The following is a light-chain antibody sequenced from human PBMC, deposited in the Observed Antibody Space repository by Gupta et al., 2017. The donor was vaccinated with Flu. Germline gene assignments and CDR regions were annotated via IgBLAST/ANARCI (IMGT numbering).Light chain of an antibody. CDR3: QQFYNLPYT. CDR2: DTS. V-gene: IGKV1-33*01. CDR1: QSISNY. J-gene: IGKJ2*01. Sequence: IQMTQSPSSLSASVGDRVAITCQANQSISNYLNWYQHKPGNAPKLLIYDTSNLETGVPSRFSGIGSGTHFSLIISSLQPEDMATYYCQQFYNLPYTFGQGTQLESK.